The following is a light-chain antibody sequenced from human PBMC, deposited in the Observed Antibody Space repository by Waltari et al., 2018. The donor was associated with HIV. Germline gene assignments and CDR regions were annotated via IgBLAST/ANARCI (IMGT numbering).Light chain of an antibody. V-gene: IGKV1-5*03. CDR1: QSVNIW. CDR2: KAS. Sequence: DIQMTQSPSTLSASVGDRVTITCRASQSVNIWVAWYQQKPGKAPKLPIYKASSLESGVPSRFSGSGSGTEFTLTISSLQPDDLATYYCQQYNSYSRTFGQGTKVEIK. CDR3: QQYNSYSRT. J-gene: IGKJ1*01.